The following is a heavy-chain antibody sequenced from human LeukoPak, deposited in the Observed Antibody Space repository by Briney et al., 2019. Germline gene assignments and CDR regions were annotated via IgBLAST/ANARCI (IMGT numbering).Heavy chain of an antibody. Sequence: SETLSLTCTVPGGSISTYYWSWIRQPPGKRLEWIGYVYYNGSTNYNPSLKSRVTISVDTSKKQFSLKLRYVTAADTAVYYCARGWNWGIDSWGQGTLVTVSS. D-gene: IGHD7-27*01. CDR2: VYYNGST. CDR3: ARGWNWGIDS. J-gene: IGHJ4*02. V-gene: IGHV4-59*01. CDR1: GGSISTYY.